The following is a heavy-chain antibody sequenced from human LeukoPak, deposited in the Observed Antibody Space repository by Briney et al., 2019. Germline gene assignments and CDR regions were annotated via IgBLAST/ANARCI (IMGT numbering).Heavy chain of an antibody. CDR3: ARGGVFCSSGSCPNNWFDP. D-gene: IGHD2-15*01. Sequence: ASVTVSCKASGYIFTNYGISWVRQAPGQGLEWMGWISAYNGNTNYAQNLQGRVTMTTDTPTTTAYMDLRSLRSDDTAVYYCARGGVFCSSGSCPNNWFDPWGQGTLVTVSS. J-gene: IGHJ5*02. CDR2: ISAYNGNT. CDR1: GYIFTNYG. V-gene: IGHV1-18*01.